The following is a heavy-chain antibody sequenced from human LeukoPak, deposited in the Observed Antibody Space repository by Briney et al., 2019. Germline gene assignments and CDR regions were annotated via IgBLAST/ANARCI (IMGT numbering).Heavy chain of an antibody. D-gene: IGHD1-26*01. CDR3: ARVNGNYYAFDIWGQGI. CDR1: GYTFTSYG. J-gene: IGHJ3*02. Sequence: ASVKVSCKASGYTFTSYGISWVRQAPGQGLEWMGWISAYNGNTNYAQKLQGRVTMTTDTSTSTAYMELRSLRSDDTAVYYCARVNGNYYAFDIWGQGIWGQGTMVTVSS. CDR2: ISAYNGNT. V-gene: IGHV1-18*01.